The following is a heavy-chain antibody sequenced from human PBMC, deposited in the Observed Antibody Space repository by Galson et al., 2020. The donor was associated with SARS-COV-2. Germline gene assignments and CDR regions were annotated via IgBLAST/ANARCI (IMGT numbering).Heavy chain of an antibody. Sequence: ASVKVSCKASGYTFTSYGISWVRQAPGHGLEWMGWISAYNGNTNYAQKLQGRVTMTTDTSTSTAYMELRSLRSDDTAVYYCARDRRRITIFGVVRDFDYWGQGTLVTVSS. CDR2: ISAYNGNT. V-gene: IGHV1-18*01. D-gene: IGHD3-3*01. CDR3: ARDRRRITIFGVVRDFDY. CDR1: GYTFTSYG. J-gene: IGHJ4*02.